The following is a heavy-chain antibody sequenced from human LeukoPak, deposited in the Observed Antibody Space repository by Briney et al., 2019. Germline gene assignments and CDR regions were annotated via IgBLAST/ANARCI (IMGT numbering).Heavy chain of an antibody. Sequence: GGSLRLSCTASGFTFGDYAMSWVRQAPGKGLEWVGFIRSKAYGGTTEYAASVKGRFTISRDDSKSIAYLQMNSLKTEDTAVYYCTRGAGTLYSWGQGTLVTVSS. CDR3: TRGAGTLYS. V-gene: IGHV3-49*04. CDR2: IRSKAYGGTT. J-gene: IGHJ4*02. CDR1: GFTFGDYA. D-gene: IGHD1-26*01.